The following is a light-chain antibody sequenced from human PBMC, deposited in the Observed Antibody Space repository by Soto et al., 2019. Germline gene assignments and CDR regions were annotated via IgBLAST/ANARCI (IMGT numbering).Light chain of an antibody. V-gene: IGLV2-14*01. CDR2: DVS. CDR3: SSYTSSSTLWV. CDR1: SSDVGGYNY. Sequence: QSALTQPASVSGSPGQSITISCTGISSDVGGYNYVSWYQQHPGKAPKLMIYDVSNRPSGVSNRFSGSKSGNTASLTISGLQAEDEADYYCSSYTSSSTLWVFGGGTKLTVL. J-gene: IGLJ3*02.